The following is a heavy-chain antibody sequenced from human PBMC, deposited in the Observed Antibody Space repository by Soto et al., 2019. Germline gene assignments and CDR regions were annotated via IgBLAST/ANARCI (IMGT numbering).Heavy chain of an antibody. CDR2: IYWNDDK. CDR3: AHSRIAVATEYFQH. J-gene: IGHJ1*01. V-gene: IGHV2-5*01. D-gene: IGHD6-19*01. CDR1: GFSLSTSGVG. Sequence: SGPTLVNPTQTLTLTCTFSGFSLSTSGVGVGWIRQPPGKAPEWLALIYWNDDKRYSPSLKSRLTITKDTSKNQVVLTMTNMDPVDTATYYCAHSRIAVATEYFQHWGQGTLVTVSS.